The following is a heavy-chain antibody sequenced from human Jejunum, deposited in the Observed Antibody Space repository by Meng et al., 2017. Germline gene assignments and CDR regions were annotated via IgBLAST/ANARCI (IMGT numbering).Heavy chain of an antibody. CDR3: VRDVMVRGVLQSFDY. CDR2: IYHTWNT. D-gene: IGHD3-10*01. J-gene: IGHJ4*02. CDR1: GYDISSGYY. Sequence: SETLSLTCSVSGYDISSGYYWGWVRQPPGKGLEWIGSIYHTWNTYHTPSLKSRVTMSVDKSKNQFSLNLRSVTAADTAVYYCVRDVMVRGVLQSFDYWGRGTLVTVSS. V-gene: IGHV4-38-2*02.